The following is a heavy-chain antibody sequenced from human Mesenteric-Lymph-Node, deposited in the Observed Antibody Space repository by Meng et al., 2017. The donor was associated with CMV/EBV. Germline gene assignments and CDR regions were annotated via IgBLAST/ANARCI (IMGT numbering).Heavy chain of an antibody. V-gene: IGHV4-59*01. CDR2: ISYNGRT. Sequence: GSLRLSCTVSGVSISSYYWSWIRQPPGKGLEWIGYISYNGRTNYNPSLKSRVTISVDTSKNQLSLKLSSVTAADTAVYYCARGYVVVVPAAINYYYGMDVWGQGTTVTVSS. CDR1: GVSISSYY. D-gene: IGHD2-2*01. J-gene: IGHJ6*02. CDR3: ARGYVVVVPAAINYYYGMDV.